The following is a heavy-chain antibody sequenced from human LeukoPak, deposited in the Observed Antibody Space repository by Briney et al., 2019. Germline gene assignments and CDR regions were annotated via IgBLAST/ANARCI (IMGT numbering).Heavy chain of an antibody. CDR3: ARDPVIAVAGKDY. D-gene: IGHD6-19*01. V-gene: IGHV3-7*01. CDR1: GFTFSSYW. CDR2: IKQDGSEK. Sequence: GGSLRLSCAASGFTFSSYWMSWVRQAPGKGLEWVANIKQDGSEKYYVDSVKGRFTISRDNAKNSLYLQMNSLRAEDTAVYYCARDPVIAVAGKDYWGQGTLVTVSS. J-gene: IGHJ4*02.